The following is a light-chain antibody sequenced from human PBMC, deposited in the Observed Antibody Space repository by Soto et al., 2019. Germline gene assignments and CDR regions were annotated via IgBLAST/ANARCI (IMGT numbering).Light chain of an antibody. CDR2: EVS. CDR3: CSYAGSSTPYV. Sequence: QSALTQPASVSGSPGQSITISCTGTSSDVGSYNLVSWYQQHPGKAPKLIIYEVSKRPSGVSNRFSGSKSGNTAYLTVSGLQADDEADYYCCSYAGSSTPYVFGIGTKVTVL. J-gene: IGLJ1*01. CDR1: SSDVGSYNL. V-gene: IGLV2-23*02.